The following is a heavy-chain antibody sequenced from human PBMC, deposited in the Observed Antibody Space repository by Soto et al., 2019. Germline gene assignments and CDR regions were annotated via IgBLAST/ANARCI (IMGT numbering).Heavy chain of an antibody. D-gene: IGHD5-18*01. V-gene: IGHV3-30*18. Sequence: GGSLRLSCAASGFTFSSYGMHWVRQAPGKGLEWVAVISYDGSNKYYADSVKGRFTISRDNSKNTLYLQMNSLRAEDTAVYYCAKDVDGYSYGPGRHYYYYYGMDVWGQGTTVTVSS. CDR3: AKDVDGYSYGPGRHYYYYYGMDV. CDR2: ISYDGSNK. J-gene: IGHJ6*02. CDR1: GFTFSSYG.